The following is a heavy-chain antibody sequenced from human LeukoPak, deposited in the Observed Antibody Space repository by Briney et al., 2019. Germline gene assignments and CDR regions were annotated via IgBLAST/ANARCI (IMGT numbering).Heavy chain of an antibody. Sequence: PGGSLRLSCAASGFTFDDYAMHSVRHAPGKGLEWVSLISGDGGSTYYADSVKGRFTISRDNSKNTLCLQMNSLRAEDTAVYYCARSIAVAGSVDYWGQGTLVTVSS. D-gene: IGHD6-19*01. CDR1: GFTFDDYA. J-gene: IGHJ4*02. CDR2: ISGDGGST. CDR3: ARSIAVAGSVDY. V-gene: IGHV3-43*02.